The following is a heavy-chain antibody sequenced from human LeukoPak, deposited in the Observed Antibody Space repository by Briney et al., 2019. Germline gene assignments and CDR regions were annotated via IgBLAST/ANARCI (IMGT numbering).Heavy chain of an antibody. Sequence: PSETLSLTCTVSGYSISSGYYWGWIRQPPGKGLEWIGSIYHSGSTYYNPSLKSRVTISVDTSKNQFSLKLSSVTAADTAVYYCARGFCSGGSCYSMVAFDIWGQGTMVTVSS. J-gene: IGHJ3*02. CDR1: GYSISSGYY. CDR3: ARGFCSGGSCYSMVAFDI. CDR2: IYHSGST. D-gene: IGHD2-15*01. V-gene: IGHV4-38-2*02.